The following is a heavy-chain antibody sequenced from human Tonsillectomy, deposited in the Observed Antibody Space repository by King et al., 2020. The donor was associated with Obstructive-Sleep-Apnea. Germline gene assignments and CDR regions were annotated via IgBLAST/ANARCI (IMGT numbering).Heavy chain of an antibody. V-gene: IGHV4-31*03. Sequence: MQLQESGPGLVKPSQTLSLTCTVSGGSISSGGYYWSWFRQNPGKGLEWIGYIYYSGRTYDKPSLKSRVTISVDTSKNQFSLKLSSVTAADTAVYYCARDLDDDYALQYWGQGTLVTVSS. J-gene: IGHJ4*02. CDR2: IYYSGRT. CDR1: GGSISSGGYY. CDR3: ARDLDDDYALQY. D-gene: IGHD4-17*01.